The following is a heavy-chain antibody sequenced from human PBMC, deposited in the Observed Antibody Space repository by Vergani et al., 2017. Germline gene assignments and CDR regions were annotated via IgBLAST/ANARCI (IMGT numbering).Heavy chain of an antibody. CDR3: ARDQVVTAIHGMDV. J-gene: IGHJ6*02. V-gene: IGHV1-58*02. CDR2: IVVGSGNT. Sequence: QMQLVQSGPEVKKPGTSVKVSCKASGFTFTSSAMQWVRQARGQRLEWIGWIVVGSGNTNYAQKFQGRVTITADKSTSTAYMELSSLRSEDTAVYYCARDQVVTAIHGMDVWGQGTTVTVSS. CDR1: GFTFTSSA. D-gene: IGHD2-21*02.